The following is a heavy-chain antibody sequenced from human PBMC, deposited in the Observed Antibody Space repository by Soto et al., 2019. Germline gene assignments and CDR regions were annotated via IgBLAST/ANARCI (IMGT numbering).Heavy chain of an antibody. CDR3: ARGGLYCSTTSCYSDAFDI. D-gene: IGHD2-2*01. CDR1: GGSIRGYY. V-gene: IGHV4-59*01. J-gene: IGHJ3*02. CDR2: IYYSGST. Sequence: QVQLQESGPGLVKPSETLSLTCTVSGGSIRGYYWSWIRQPPGKGLEWRGYIYYSGSTNYNTSLKRRVTISLDTSRDQFSLKLSSVTAADTAVYYCARGGLYCSTTSCYSDAFDIWGQGTMVTVSS.